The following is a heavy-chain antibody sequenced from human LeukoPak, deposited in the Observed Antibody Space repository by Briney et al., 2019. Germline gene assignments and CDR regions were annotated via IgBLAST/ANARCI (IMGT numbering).Heavy chain of an antibody. J-gene: IGHJ4*02. CDR3: AKIVTYDSSGSFDY. Sequence: GGSLRLSCAASEFSVGSNYMTWVRQAPGKGLEWVSLIYSGGSTYYADSVKGRFTISRDNSKNTLYLQMNSLRAEDTAVYYCAKIVTYDSSGSFDYWGQGTLVTVSS. V-gene: IGHV3-53*01. D-gene: IGHD3-22*01. CDR2: IYSGGST. CDR1: EFSVGSNY.